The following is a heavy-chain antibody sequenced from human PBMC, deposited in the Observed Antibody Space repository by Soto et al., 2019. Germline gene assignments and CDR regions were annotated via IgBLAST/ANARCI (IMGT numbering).Heavy chain of an antibody. V-gene: IGHV1-69*01. CDR1: RGTFSNYA. D-gene: IGHD3-3*01. CDR3: AADYDGHLC. J-gene: IGHJ4*02. Sequence: QVQLVQTGAEVKRPGSSVNVSCTASRGTFSNYAILWVRQAPGQGLEWMGGIVPIHDTTDYAQKFQGRVIVTADEPRGTANMELPSRGPGVTAVSYCAADYDGHLCCGQGTVVPLS. CDR2: IVPIHDTT.